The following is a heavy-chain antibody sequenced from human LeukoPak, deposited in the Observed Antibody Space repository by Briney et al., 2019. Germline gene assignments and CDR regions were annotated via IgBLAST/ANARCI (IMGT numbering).Heavy chain of an antibody. CDR1: GYTFTSYD. V-gene: IGHV1-8*01. Sequence: ASVKVSCKASGYTFTSYDINWVRQATGQGLEWMGGMYPNSGNTGYAQKFQGRVTMTRNTSISTAYIELSSLRSEDTAVYYCARTMVRGAPNSFDPWGQGTLVTVSS. CDR3: ARTMVRGAPNSFDP. CDR2: MYPNSGNT. J-gene: IGHJ5*02. D-gene: IGHD3-10*01.